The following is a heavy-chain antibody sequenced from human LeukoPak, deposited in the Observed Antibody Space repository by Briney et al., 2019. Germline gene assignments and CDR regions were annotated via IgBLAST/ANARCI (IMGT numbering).Heavy chain of an antibody. V-gene: IGHV3-7*01. CDR3: ARDLRESGTYYFDY. Sequence: PGGSLRLSCAASGFTFSSYWMSWVRQAPGKGPEWVANIKQDGSEKYYVDSVKGRFTISRDNAKNSLYLQMNSLRAEDTAVYYCARDLRESGTYYFDYWGQGSLVTVSP. CDR2: IKQDGSEK. D-gene: IGHD1-7*01. CDR1: GFTFSSYW. J-gene: IGHJ4*02.